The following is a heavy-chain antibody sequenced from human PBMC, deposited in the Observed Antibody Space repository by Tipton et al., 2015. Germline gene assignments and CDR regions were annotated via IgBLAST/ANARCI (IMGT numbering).Heavy chain of an antibody. D-gene: IGHD3-9*01. CDR1: GGSLNDYY. CDR3: ACQDYDSLTRDYQTVDY. J-gene: IGHJ4*02. Sequence: TLSLTCSVSGGSLNDYYWSWIRQPPGKGLEWIGSISHSGNTYYNPSLKSRVTMSRDTSKNQFSLKLTSVTAADTAVYYCACQDYDSLTRDYQTVDYWGQGTLVTVSS. V-gene: IGHV4-59*04. CDR2: ISHSGNT.